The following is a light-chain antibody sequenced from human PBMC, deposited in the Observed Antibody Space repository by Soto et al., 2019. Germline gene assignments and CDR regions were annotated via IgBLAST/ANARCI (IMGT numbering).Light chain of an antibody. Sequence: QSVLTQPASVSGSPGQSITISCTGTSSDFGSYNLVSWYQQHPGKAPKLMIYEGSKRPSGVSNRFSGSKSGNTASLTISGLQAEDEADYYCCSYACSSTTFVLGTGTKVTAL. V-gene: IGLV2-23*01. J-gene: IGLJ1*01. CDR2: EGS. CDR3: CSYACSSTTFV. CDR1: SSDFGSYNL.